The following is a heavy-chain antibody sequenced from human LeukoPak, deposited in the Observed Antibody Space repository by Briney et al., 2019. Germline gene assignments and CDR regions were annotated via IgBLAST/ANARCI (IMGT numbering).Heavy chain of an antibody. CDR1: GFTFSKAW. V-gene: IGHV3-15*01. CDR3: TTGIKTADH. D-gene: IGHD2-15*01. J-gene: IGHJ4*02. CDR2: IKSKTDGQTI. Sequence: PGGSLRLSCAASGFTFSKAWMSWVRQAPGKRLEWVGRIKSKTDGQTIDYAAPVKGRFTISRDDSRSIAYLQMNSLKTEDTAVYYCTTGIKTADHWGQGTLVTVSS.